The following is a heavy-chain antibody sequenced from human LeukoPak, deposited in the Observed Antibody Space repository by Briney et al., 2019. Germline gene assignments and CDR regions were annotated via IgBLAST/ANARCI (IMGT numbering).Heavy chain of an antibody. CDR1: GFTFSSYW. J-gene: IGHJ3*02. D-gene: IGHD2-8*01. Sequence: GGSLRLSCAASGFTFSSYWMHWVRQAPGKGLVWVSRITSDGSTTSYADSVKGRFTISRDNSKNTLYLQMNSLIPDDTAVYYCAKGRQEWWTFDALDIWGQGTMVTVSS. CDR2: ITSDGSTT. CDR3: AKGRQEWWTFDALDI. V-gene: IGHV3-74*01.